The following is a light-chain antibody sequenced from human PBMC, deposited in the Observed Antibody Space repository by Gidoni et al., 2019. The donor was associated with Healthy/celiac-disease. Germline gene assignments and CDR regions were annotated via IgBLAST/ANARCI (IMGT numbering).Light chain of an antibody. CDR2: DAS. CDR3: QQRSNWPWT. CDR1: QSVSSH. V-gene: IGKV3-11*01. J-gene: IGKJ1*01. Sequence: EIVLTQSPATLSLSPGERATLSCRASQSVSSHLAWYQQKPGQAPRLLIYDASNRATGIPDFTLTISSLEPEDFAVYYCQQRSNWPWTFGQGTKVEIK.